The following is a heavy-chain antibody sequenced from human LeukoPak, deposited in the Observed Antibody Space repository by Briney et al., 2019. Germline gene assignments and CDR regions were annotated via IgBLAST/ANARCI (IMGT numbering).Heavy chain of an antibody. V-gene: IGHV4-34*01. CDR1: GGSFSGYY. CDR2: INHSGST. CDR3: ARGRGSRATTEIIN. J-gene: IGHJ4*02. D-gene: IGHD6-13*01. Sequence: SSETLSLTCAVYGGSFSGYYWSWIRRPPGKGLEWIGEINHSGSTNYNPSLKSRVTISVDTSKNQFSLKLSSVTAADTAVYYCARGRGSRATTEIINWGQGTLVTVSS.